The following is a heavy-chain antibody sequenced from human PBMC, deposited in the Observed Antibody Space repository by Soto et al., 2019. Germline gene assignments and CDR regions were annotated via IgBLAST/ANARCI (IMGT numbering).Heavy chain of an antibody. Sequence: ASVKVSCKVSGYTLTELSMHWVRQAPGKGLEWMGGFDPEDGETIYAQKFQGRVTMTEDTSTDTAYMELSSLRSEDTAVYYCATIWGGDYGDSTYHDAFDIWGQGTMVTVSS. D-gene: IGHD4-17*01. J-gene: IGHJ3*02. CDR2: FDPEDGET. CDR1: GYTLTELS. V-gene: IGHV1-24*01. CDR3: ATIWGGDYGDSTYHDAFDI.